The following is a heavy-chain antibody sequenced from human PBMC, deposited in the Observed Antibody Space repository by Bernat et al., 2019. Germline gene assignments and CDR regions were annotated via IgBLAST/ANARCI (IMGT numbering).Heavy chain of an antibody. CDR1: GYTFTSYG. CDR3: ARTAMVRVVIIGGAFDI. Sequence: QVQLVQSGAEVKKPGASVKVSCKASGYTFTSYGISWVRQAPGQGLEWMGWISAYNGNTNYAQKLQGRVTMTTDTSTSTAYMELRSLRSDDTAVYYCARTAMVRVVIIGGAFDIWGQGTMVTVSS. D-gene: IGHD3-10*01. J-gene: IGHJ3*02. CDR2: ISAYNGNT. V-gene: IGHV1-18*01.